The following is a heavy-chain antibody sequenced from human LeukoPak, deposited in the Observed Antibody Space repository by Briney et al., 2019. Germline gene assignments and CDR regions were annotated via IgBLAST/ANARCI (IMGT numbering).Heavy chain of an antibody. CDR2: ISSTSRNT. V-gene: IGHV3-21*01. J-gene: IGHJ4*02. D-gene: IGHD5-24*01. CDR1: GFTFSTYS. Sequence: GGSLRLSCAASGFTFSTYSMNWVRQAPGKGLEWVSSISSTSRNTFYADSVKGRFTVSRDNAKNSLYLQMNSLRAEDTAVYYCARLAYQRWLQSGGGFYFDYWGQGTLVTVSS. CDR3: ARLAYQRWLQSGGGFYFDY.